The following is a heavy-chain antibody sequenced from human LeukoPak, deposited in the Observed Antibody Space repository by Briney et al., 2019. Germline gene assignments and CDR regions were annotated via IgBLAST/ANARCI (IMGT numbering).Heavy chain of an antibody. CDR1: GFTFSSYG. Sequence: GGSLRLSCAASGFTFSSYGIHWVRQAPGKGLEWVAAISYDGNNKYYADSVKGRFTSSRDNSKNTVYLQMNALGTEDTAVYYCARDRKPYGTCWFYCSDYWGQGTLVTVSS. CDR2: ISYDGNNK. J-gene: IGHJ4*02. D-gene: IGHD6-13*01. CDR3: ARDRKPYGTCWFYCSDY. V-gene: IGHV3-30*03.